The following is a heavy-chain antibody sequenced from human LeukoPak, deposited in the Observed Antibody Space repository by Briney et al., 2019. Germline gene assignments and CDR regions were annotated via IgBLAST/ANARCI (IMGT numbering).Heavy chain of an antibody. J-gene: IGHJ4*02. CDR2: IYSGGST. Sequence: GGSLRLSCAASGFTVSSTYMNWVRQAPGKGLEWVSVIYSGGSTYCADSVKGRFTISRDNSKNTLYLQMNSLRAEDTAVYYCARDRLYSSSSEDYWGQGTLVTVSS. V-gene: IGHV3-53*01. D-gene: IGHD6-6*01. CDR3: ARDRLYSSSSEDY. CDR1: GFTVSSTY.